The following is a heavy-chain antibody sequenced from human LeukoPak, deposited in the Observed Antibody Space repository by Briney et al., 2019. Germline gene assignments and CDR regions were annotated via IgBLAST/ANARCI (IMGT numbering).Heavy chain of an antibody. V-gene: IGHV1-2*02. D-gene: IGHD6-19*01. CDR1: GDSFSSYA. CDR3: ARDLAGYDY. Sequence: GASVKVSCKASGDSFSSYAINWVRQAPGQGLEWMGWINPNSGGTNYAQKFQGRVTMTRDTSISTAYMELSRLRSDDTAVYYCARDLAGYDYWGQGTLVTVSS. CDR2: INPNSGGT. J-gene: IGHJ4*02.